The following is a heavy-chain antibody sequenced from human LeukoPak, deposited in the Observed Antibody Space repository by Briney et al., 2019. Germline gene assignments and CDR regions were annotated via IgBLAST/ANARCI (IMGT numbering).Heavy chain of an antibody. Sequence: GGSLRLSCAASGFTFSSYAMSWVRQAPGKGLEWVSGISGSGGSTLYADSVRGRFTISRDNSKKTVYLQMNSLRAEDTAVYYCAKDRVAHFFYWYFDLWGRGTLVTVSS. D-gene: IGHD5-12*01. CDR3: AKDRVAHFFYWYFDL. V-gene: IGHV3-23*01. CDR2: ISGSGGST. CDR1: GFTFSSYA. J-gene: IGHJ2*01.